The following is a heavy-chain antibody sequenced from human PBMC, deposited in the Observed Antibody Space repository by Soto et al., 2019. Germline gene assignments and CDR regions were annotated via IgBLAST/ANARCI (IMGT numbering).Heavy chain of an antibody. Sequence: ASVKVSCKASGYTFTSYDINWVRQATGQGLEWMGWMNPNSGNTGYAQKFQGRVTMTRNTSISTAYMELSSLRSEDTAVYYCARDPTVLRFLEWSRDKSWFDPWSQGTLVTVSS. CDR2: MNPNSGNT. CDR1: GYTFTSYD. V-gene: IGHV1-8*01. CDR3: ARDPTVLRFLEWSRDKSWFDP. D-gene: IGHD3-3*01. J-gene: IGHJ5*02.